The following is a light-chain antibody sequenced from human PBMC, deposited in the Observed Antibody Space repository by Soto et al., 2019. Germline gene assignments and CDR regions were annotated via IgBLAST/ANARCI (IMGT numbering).Light chain of an antibody. Sequence: EIVLTQSPATLYFSLEERATLSGTASQSVSSYFAWYQQKPGQAPRLRIYDSYNRATGIPDRFSGSWSGTDSTLTFCSLEHEEFAVYYCQQRSNCAITFGQGTRLEIK. CDR2: DSY. CDR3: QQRSNCAIT. V-gene: IGKV3-11*01. CDR1: QSVSSY. J-gene: IGKJ5*01.